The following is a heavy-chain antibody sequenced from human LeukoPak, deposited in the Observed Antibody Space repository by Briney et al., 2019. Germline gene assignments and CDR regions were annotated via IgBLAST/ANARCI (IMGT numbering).Heavy chain of an antibody. CDR2: INSDGSST. CDR3: ARIMQAAAMGVDY. V-gene: IGHV3-74*01. D-gene: IGHD2-2*01. CDR1: GFTFSSYW. Sequence: GGSLRLSCAASGFTFSSYWMHWVRQAPGKGLVWVSRINSDGSSTSYADSVKGRFTISRDNAKNTLYLQMNSLRAEDTAVYYCARIMQAAAMGVDYWGQGTLVTVSS. J-gene: IGHJ4*02.